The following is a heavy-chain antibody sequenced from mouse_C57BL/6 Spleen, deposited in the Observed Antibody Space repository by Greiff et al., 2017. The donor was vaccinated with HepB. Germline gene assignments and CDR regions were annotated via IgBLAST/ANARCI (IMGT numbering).Heavy chain of an antibody. V-gene: IGHV1-26*01. CDR3: ARREYSNNYYAMDY. D-gene: IGHD2-5*01. CDR2: INPNNGGT. Sequence: EVQLQQSGPELVKPGASVKISCKASGYTFTDYYMNWVKQSHGKSLEWIGDINPNNGGTSYNQKFKGKATLTVDKSSSTAYMELRSLTSEDSAVYYCARREYSNNYYAMDYWGQGTSGTVSS. J-gene: IGHJ4*01. CDR1: GYTFTDYY.